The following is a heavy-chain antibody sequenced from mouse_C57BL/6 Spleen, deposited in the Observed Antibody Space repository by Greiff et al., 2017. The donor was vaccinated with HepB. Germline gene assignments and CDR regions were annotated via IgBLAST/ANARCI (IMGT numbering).Heavy chain of an antibody. D-gene: IGHD3-2*02. CDR2: IYPGSGNT. J-gene: IGHJ3*01. CDR3: ARSQTAQALFAY. Sequence: VKLMESGAELVRPGASVKLSCKASGYTFTDYYINWVKQRPGQGLEWIARIYPGSGNTYYNEKFKGKATLTAEKSSSTAYMQLSSLTSEDSAVYFCARSQTAQALFAYWGQGTLVTVSA. V-gene: IGHV1-76*01. CDR1: GYTFTDYY.